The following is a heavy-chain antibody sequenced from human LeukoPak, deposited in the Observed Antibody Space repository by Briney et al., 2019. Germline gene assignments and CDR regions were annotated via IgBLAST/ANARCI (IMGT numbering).Heavy chain of an antibody. V-gene: IGHV4-39*02. Sequence: SETLSLTCTVSGGSISSSSYYWGWIRQPPGKGLEWIGSIYYSGSTYYNPSLKSRVTISVDTSKNQFSLKLSSVTAADTAVYYCARDGRIAEAPRDHYYYYYGMDVWGQGTTVTVSS. CDR1: GGSISSSSYY. J-gene: IGHJ6*02. CDR2: IYYSGST. CDR3: ARDGRIAEAPRDHYYYYYGMDV. D-gene: IGHD3-16*02.